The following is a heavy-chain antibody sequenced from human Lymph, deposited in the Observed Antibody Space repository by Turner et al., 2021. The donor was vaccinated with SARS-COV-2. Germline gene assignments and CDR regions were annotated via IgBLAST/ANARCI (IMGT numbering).Heavy chain of an antibody. CDR1: GFTFSSYA. D-gene: IGHD6-19*01. Sequence: EVQLLESGGALVLPGGSLRLSCAASGFTFSSYAMSWVRQARGKGLEWVSGISGSGGTTHYADSGKSRFTISRDNSKNTLYLQMNSLRAEDTAVYYCAKDRFTLSSGWEDYWGQGTLVTVSS. CDR2: ISGSGGTT. V-gene: IGHV3-23*01. J-gene: IGHJ4*02. CDR3: AKDRFTLSSGWEDY.